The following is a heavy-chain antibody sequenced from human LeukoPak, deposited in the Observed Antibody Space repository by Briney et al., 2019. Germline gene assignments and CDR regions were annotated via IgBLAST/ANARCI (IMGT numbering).Heavy chain of an antibody. J-gene: IGHJ4*02. CDR3: ASMDY. CDR2: IYHSGIT. V-gene: IGHV4-38-2*02. CDR1: GYSIRSGFY. Sequence: PSETLSLTCTVSGYSIRSGFYWGWIRQPPGKGLEWIGNIYHSGITYSTPSLKSRVTISVDKSKNQFSLKMRSVTAADTAVYYCASMDYWGRGTLVTVSS.